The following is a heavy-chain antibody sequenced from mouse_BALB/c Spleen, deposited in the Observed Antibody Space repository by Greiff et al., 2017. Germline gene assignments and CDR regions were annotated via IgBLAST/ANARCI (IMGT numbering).Heavy chain of an antibody. CDR1: GYSITSGYY. J-gene: IGHJ4*01. Sequence: VQLQQSGPGLVKPSQSLSLTCSVTGYSITSGYYWNWIRQFPGNKLEWMGYISYDGSNNYNPSLKNRISITRDTSKNQFFLKLNSVTTEDTATYYCARQGYGSSLAMDYWGQGTSVTVSS. CDR2: ISYDGSN. D-gene: IGHD1-1*01. CDR3: ARQGYGSSLAMDY. V-gene: IGHV3-6*02.